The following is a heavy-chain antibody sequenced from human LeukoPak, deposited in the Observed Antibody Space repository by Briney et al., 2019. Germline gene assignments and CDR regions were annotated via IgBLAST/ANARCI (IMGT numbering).Heavy chain of an antibody. CDR2: IYTSGST. Sequence: SETLSLTCTVSGGSLSSYYWSWIRQPAGKGLEWIGRIYTSGSTNYNPSLKSRVTMSVDTSKNQSSLKLSSVTAADTAVYYCARDYDFWSGYYSYWYFDLWGRGTLVTVSS. J-gene: IGHJ2*01. D-gene: IGHD3-3*01. CDR1: GGSLSSYY. CDR3: ARDYDFWSGYYSYWYFDL. V-gene: IGHV4-4*07.